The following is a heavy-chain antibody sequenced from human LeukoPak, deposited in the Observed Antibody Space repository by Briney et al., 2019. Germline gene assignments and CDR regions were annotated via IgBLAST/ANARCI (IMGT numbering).Heavy chain of an antibody. Sequence: PSETLSLTCTVSGASMSIYYWTWIRQVPGKGLEWIGNVYYSGSTRYNPSLMGRATISIDTSKNTFSLKVTSMTAADTAVYFCAKGGSYYDGDYWGQGTVVTVS. V-gene: IGHV4-59*03. D-gene: IGHD1-26*01. CDR1: GASMSIYY. J-gene: IGHJ4*02. CDR3: AKGGSYYDGDY. CDR2: VYYSGST.